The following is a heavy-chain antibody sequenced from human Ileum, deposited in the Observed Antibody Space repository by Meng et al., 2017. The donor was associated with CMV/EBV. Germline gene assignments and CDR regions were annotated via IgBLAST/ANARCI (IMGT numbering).Heavy chain of an antibody. CDR1: GFSLSTPGVA. CDR3: VHRPQTVAATHFDY. CDR2: SYWDDDK. J-gene: IGHJ4*02. Sequence: SGFSLSTPGVAVGWVRQPPGKALEWLALSYWDDDKRYSPSLKSRLSITKDTSKNQVVLTMTNMDPVDTATYYCVHRPQTVAATHFDYWGQGTLVTVSS. V-gene: IGHV2-5*02. D-gene: IGHD1-26*01.